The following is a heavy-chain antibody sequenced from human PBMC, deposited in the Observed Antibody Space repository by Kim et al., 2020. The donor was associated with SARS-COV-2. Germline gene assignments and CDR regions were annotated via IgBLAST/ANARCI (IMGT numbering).Heavy chain of an antibody. CDR3: TTDRFYDYVWGSYRYNDY. CDR1: GFTFSNAW. Sequence: GGSLRLSCAASGFTFSNAWMSWVRQAPGKGLEWVGRIKSKTDGGTTDYAAPVKGRFTISRDDSKNTLYLQMNSLKTEDTAVYYCTTDRFYDYVWGSYRYNDYWGQGTLVTVSS. D-gene: IGHD3-16*02. V-gene: IGHV3-15*01. CDR2: IKSKTDGGTT. J-gene: IGHJ4*02.